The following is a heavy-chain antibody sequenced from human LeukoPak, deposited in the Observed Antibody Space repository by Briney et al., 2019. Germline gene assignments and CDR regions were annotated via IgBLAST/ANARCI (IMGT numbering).Heavy chain of an antibody. J-gene: IGHJ6*02. CDR3: AKAALGGSYYYYVMDV. CDR1: GFTFSSYA. D-gene: IGHD3-16*01. Sequence: GGSLRLSCAASGFTFSSYALTWVRQAPGKGLEWVSIISGSGGSTYYADSVKGRFTISRDNSENTLYLQMNSLRAEDTAVYHCAKAALGGSYYYYVMDVWGQGTTVTVSS. CDR2: ISGSGGST. V-gene: IGHV3-23*01.